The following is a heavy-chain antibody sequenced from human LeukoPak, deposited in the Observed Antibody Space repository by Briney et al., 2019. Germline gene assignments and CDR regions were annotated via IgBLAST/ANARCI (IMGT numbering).Heavy chain of an antibody. Sequence: GSLRLSCAASGFTFSEYYITWIRQPPGKGLEWIGYIYNSGSTKYNPFLKSRVTISADTSKNQFSLKLSSVTAADTAVYYCARRGVSGSLDYWGQGALVTVSS. CDR2: IYNSGST. D-gene: IGHD6-19*01. V-gene: IGHV4-59*01. CDR1: GFTFSEYY. CDR3: ARRGVSGSLDY. J-gene: IGHJ4*02.